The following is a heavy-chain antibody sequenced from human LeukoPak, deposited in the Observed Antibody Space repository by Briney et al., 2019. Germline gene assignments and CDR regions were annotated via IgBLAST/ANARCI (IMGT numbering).Heavy chain of an antibody. J-gene: IGHJ4*02. V-gene: IGHV3-11*04. CDR3: AAYGDSSGYYSAGVDY. D-gene: IGHD3-22*01. Sequence: GGSLRLSCAASGFTFSDYYMSWIRQAPGKGLEWVSYISSSGSTIYYADSVKGRFTISRDNAKNSLYLQMNSLRAEDTAVYYCAAYGDSSGYYSAGVDYWGQGTLVTVSS. CDR1: GFTFSDYY. CDR2: ISSSGSTI.